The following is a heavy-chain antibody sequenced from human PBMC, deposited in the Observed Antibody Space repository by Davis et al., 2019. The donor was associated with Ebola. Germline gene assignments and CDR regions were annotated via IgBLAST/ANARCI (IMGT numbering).Heavy chain of an antibody. J-gene: IGHJ3*02. V-gene: IGHV3-30-3*01. D-gene: IGHD5-24*01. CDR1: GFTFSSYA. CDR3: AREGREMAFDI. Sequence: GESLKISCAASGFTFSSYAMHWVRQAPGKGLEWVAVISYDGSNKYYADSVKGRFTISRDNSKNTLYLQMNSLRAEDTAVYYCAREGREMAFDIWGQGTMVTVSS. CDR2: ISYDGSNK.